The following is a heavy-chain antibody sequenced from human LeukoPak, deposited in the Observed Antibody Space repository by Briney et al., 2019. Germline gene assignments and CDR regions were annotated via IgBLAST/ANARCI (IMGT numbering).Heavy chain of an antibody. CDR1: GYTLTELS. J-gene: IGHJ4*02. CDR3: ATFGGATPLFDY. V-gene: IGHV1-24*01. D-gene: IGHD1-26*01. CDR2: FDPEDGET. Sequence: ASVKVSCKVSGYTLTELSMHWVRQAPGKGLEWMGGFDPEDGETIYAQKFQGRVTMTEDTSIDTAYMELSSLRSEDTAVYYCATFGGATPLFDYWGQGTLVTVSS.